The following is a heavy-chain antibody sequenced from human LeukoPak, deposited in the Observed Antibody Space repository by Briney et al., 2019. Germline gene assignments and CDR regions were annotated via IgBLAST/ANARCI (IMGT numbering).Heavy chain of an antibody. CDR1: GYTFTSYD. Sequence: GASLKLSCTASGYTFTSYDINWVRQATGQGLEWMGWMNPNSGNTGYAQTFQGRVTITRNTSINTAYMELSSLRSEDTAVYYCARGSGYCTNGVCPARGYFDYWGQGTLVTVSS. CDR3: ARGSGYCTNGVCPARGYFDY. J-gene: IGHJ4*02. CDR2: MNPNSGNT. V-gene: IGHV1-8*03. D-gene: IGHD2-8*01.